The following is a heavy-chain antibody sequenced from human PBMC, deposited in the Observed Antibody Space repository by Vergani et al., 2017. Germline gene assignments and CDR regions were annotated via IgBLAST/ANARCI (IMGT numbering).Heavy chain of an antibody. J-gene: IGHJ6*02. Sequence: EVQLVESGGGLVKPGGSQRLSCAASGFTFSSYSMNWVRQAPGKGLEWVSSISSSSSYIYYADSVKGRFTISRDNAKNSLYLQMNSLRAEDTAVYYCARDQLVVVPAARSYYYGMDVWGQGTTVTVSS. CDR3: ARDQLVVVPAARSYYYGMDV. CDR1: GFTFSSYS. CDR2: ISSSSSYI. V-gene: IGHV3-21*01. D-gene: IGHD2-2*01.